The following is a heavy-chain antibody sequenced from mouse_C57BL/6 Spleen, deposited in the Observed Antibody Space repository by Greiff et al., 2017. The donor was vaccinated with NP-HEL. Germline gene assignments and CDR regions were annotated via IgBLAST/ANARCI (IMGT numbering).Heavy chain of an antibody. CDR1: GYAFSSSW. CDR3: ARSAQATYYAMDY. V-gene: IGHV1-82*01. Sequence: QVQLKQSGPELVKPGASVKISCKASGYAFSSSWMNWVKQRPGKGLEWIGRIYPGDGDTNYNGKFKGKATLTADKSSSTAYMQLSSLTSEDSAFYFCARSAQATYYAMDYWGQGTSVTVSS. D-gene: IGHD3-2*02. CDR2: IYPGDGDT. J-gene: IGHJ4*01.